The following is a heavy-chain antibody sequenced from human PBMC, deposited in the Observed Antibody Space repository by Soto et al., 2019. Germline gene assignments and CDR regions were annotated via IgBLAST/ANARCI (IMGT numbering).Heavy chain of an antibody. J-gene: IGHJ6*02. CDR3: ARARGRLRYFDWSGNGMDV. V-gene: IGHV3-21*01. Sequence: EVQLVESGGGLVKPGGSLRLSCAASGFTFSSYSMNWVRQAPGKGLEWVSSISSSSSYIYYADSVKGRFTISRDNAKNSLYLQMNSLRAEDTAVYYCARARGRLRYFDWSGNGMDVWGQGTTVTVSS. D-gene: IGHD3-9*01. CDR1: GFTFSSYS. CDR2: ISSSSSYI.